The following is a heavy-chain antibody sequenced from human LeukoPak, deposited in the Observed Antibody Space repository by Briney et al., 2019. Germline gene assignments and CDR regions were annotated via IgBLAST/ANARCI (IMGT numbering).Heavy chain of an antibody. Sequence: PGGSLRLSCAASGFTFSSYGMSWVRQAPGKGLEWVSAISGSGGSTYYADSVKGRFTISRDNSKNTLYLQMNSLRAEDKAVYYCAKDPPKTPSYDFLGADMDVWGKGTTVTVSS. J-gene: IGHJ6*03. V-gene: IGHV3-23*01. CDR2: ISGSGGST. D-gene: IGHD3-3*01. CDR1: GFTFSSYG. CDR3: AKDPPKTPSYDFLGADMDV.